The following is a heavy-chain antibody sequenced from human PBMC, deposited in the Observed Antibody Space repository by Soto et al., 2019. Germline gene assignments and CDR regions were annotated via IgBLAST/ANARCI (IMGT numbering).Heavy chain of an antibody. CDR1: GGSISSGGYY. D-gene: IGHD3-22*01. V-gene: IGHV4-39*01. CDR3: ARPLSGMIVVTHAFDI. Sequence: PSETLSLTCTVSGGSISSGGYYWSWIRQHPGKGLEWIGCIYYSGSTYYNPSLKSRVTISVDTSKNQFSLKLSSVTAADTAVYYCARPLSGMIVVTHAFDIWGQGTMVTVSS. CDR2: IYYSGST. J-gene: IGHJ3*02.